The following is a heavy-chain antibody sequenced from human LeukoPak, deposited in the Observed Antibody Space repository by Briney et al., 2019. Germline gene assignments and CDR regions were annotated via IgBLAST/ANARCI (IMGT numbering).Heavy chain of an antibody. J-gene: IGHJ4*02. CDR1: GYTFTGYY. Sequence: ASVKVSFKASGYTFTGYYMHWVRQAPGQGLEWMGWINPNSGGTNYAQKFQGRVTMTRDTSISTAYMELSRLRSDDTAVYYCARSTIRYCSGGSCYDFDYWGQGTLVTVSS. D-gene: IGHD2-15*01. V-gene: IGHV1-2*02. CDR2: INPNSGGT. CDR3: ARSTIRYCSGGSCYDFDY.